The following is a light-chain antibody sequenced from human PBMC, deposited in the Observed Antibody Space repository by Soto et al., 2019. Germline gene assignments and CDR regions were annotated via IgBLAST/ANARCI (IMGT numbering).Light chain of an antibody. CDR2: DVS. V-gene: IGLV2-11*01. CDR3: CSSAGSYTSV. CDR1: SIDVGGYNY. J-gene: IGLJ3*02. Sequence: QSALTQPRSVSGSPGQSVTISCTGTSIDVGGYNYVSWYQQHPGKAPKLMIYDVSKRPSGVPDRFSGSKSGNTASLTISGLQAEDEAHYYCCSSAGSYTSVFGGGTKLTVL.